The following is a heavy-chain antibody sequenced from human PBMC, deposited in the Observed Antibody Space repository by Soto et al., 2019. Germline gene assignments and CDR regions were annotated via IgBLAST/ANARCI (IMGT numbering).Heavy chain of an antibody. Sequence: QIQLVQSGSEVRMSGASVKVSCKASGYIFTTYSITWVRQAPGQGLEWMGWVSASNGKTNYAQKFEDRVTMTTDTSTTTAYMELRSLRSDDTAVYYCAREAFGVQASWFDPWGQGTLVTVSS. CDR3: AREAFGVQASWFDP. CDR1: GYIFTTYS. J-gene: IGHJ5*02. D-gene: IGHD3-10*01. V-gene: IGHV1-18*01. CDR2: VSASNGKT.